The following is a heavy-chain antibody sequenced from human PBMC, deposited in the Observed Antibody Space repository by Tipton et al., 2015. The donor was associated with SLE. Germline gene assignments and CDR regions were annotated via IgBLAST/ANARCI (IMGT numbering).Heavy chain of an antibody. J-gene: IGHJ5*02. V-gene: IGHV4-39*07. CDR1: GGSISSSTYY. CDR2: IYSSGIT. Sequence: TLSLTCTVSGGSISSSTYYWGWIRQPPGKGLEWIGSIYSSGITYFNPSLKSRVTTSVDTSKNQFSLKLSSVTAADTAVYYCARVQAYEGFDPWGQGTLVTASS. CDR3: ARVQAYEGFDP. D-gene: IGHD3-16*01.